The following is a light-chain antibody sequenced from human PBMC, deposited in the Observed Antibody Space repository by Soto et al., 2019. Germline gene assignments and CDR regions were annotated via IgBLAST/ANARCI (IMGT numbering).Light chain of an antibody. CDR2: KAS. CDR3: QQYNSYSPLS. J-gene: IGKJ3*01. Sequence: DSQLIQTHSTLSASVGDRFTITFLSSQSINGWLACYQQKPGQAPNLLIYKASTLESGVPSRFSGSGSGTEFTLTISILQPDDFATYYCQQYNSYSPLSFGGVTNVDIK. CDR1: QSINGW. V-gene: IGKV1-5*03.